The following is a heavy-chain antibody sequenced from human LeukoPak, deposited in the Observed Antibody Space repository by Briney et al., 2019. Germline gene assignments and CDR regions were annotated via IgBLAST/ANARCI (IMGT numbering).Heavy chain of an antibody. CDR2: IYTSGST. J-gene: IGHJ5*02. CDR3: ARENIVVVPAANLWFDP. V-gene: IGHV4-61*02. CDR1: GGSISSGSYY. Sequence: SETLSLTCTVSGGSISSGSYYWSWIRQPAGKGLEWIRRIYTSGSTNYNPSLKSRVTISVDTSKNQFSLKLSSVTAADTAVYYCARENIVVVPAANLWFDPWGQGTLVTVSS. D-gene: IGHD2-2*01.